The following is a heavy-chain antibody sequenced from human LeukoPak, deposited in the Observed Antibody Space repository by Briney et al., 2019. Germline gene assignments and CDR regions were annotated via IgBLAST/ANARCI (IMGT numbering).Heavy chain of an antibody. CDR2: IWYDGSEK. Sequence: GGSLRLSCAASRFTFRNYGMHWVRQAPGKGLEWVAVIWYDGSEKYYVDSVKGRFTVSRDNSKTTVYLQMNGLRVEDTAVYYCARVEMAAAGTSFDYWGQGTLVTVSS. CDR1: RFTFRNYG. CDR3: ARVEMAAAGTSFDY. V-gene: IGHV3-33*01. D-gene: IGHD6-13*01. J-gene: IGHJ4*02.